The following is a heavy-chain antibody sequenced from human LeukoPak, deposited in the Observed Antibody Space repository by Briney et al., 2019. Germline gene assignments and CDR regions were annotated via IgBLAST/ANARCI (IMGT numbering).Heavy chain of an antibody. CDR2: GSGSGGST. J-gene: IGHJ3*02. CDR3: AKDSELHGVHDAFDI. D-gene: IGHD1-1*01. V-gene: IGHV3-23*01. CDR1: GFTFSSYA. Sequence: LTGGSLRLSCAASGFTFSSYAMSWVRQAPGKGLEWVSAGSGSGGSTYYADSVKGRFTISRDNSKSTLYLQMNSLRAEDTAVYYCAKDSELHGVHDAFDIWGQGTMVTVSS.